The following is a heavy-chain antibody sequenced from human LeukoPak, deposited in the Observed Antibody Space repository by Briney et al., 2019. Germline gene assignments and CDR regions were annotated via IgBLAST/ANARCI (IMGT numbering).Heavy chain of an antibody. J-gene: IGHJ5*02. Sequence: SVKVSCKASGGTSSSYAISWVRQAPGQGLEWMGGIIPIFGTANYAQKFQGRVTITTDESTSTAYMELSSLRSEDTAVYYCARDYESATAVWFDPWGQGTLVTVSS. D-gene: IGHD2-15*01. CDR1: GGTSSSYA. CDR3: ARDYESATAVWFDP. V-gene: IGHV1-69*05. CDR2: IIPIFGTA.